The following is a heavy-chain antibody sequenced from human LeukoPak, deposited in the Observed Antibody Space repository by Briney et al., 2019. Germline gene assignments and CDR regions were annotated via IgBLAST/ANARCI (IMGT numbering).Heavy chain of an antibody. CDR3: ARGRGTNFDY. CDR2: ISSSSSYI. CDR1: GFTFSSYS. D-gene: IGHD1-26*01. Sequence: GGSLRLSRAASGFTFSSYSMNWVRQAPGKGLEWVSSISSSSSYIYYADSVKGRFTISRDNAKNSLYLQMNSLRAEDTAVYYCARGRGTNFDYWGQGTLVTVSS. J-gene: IGHJ4*02. V-gene: IGHV3-21*01.